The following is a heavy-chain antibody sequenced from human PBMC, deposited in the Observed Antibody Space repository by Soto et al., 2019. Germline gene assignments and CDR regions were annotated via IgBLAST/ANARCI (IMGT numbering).Heavy chain of an antibody. D-gene: IGHD3-22*01. V-gene: IGHV4-39*01. CDR3: ARRHVSFYYDSGGYPYAFDM. Sequence: QLLLQESGPEVVKPSETLSLTCTVSGASISSRSYYWGWIRQPPERGLEWIGSIYYSGSTYYNPSLKSRVTIDVDTSKNKFSLRLRSVTAADTGVYYCARRHVSFYYDSGGYPYAFDMWDQGTLVNVSA. J-gene: IGHJ3*02. CDR2: IYYSGST. CDR1: GASISSRSYY.